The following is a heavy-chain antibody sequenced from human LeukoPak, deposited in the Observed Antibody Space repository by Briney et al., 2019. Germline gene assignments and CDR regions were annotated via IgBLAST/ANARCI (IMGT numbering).Heavy chain of an antibody. J-gene: IGHJ3*01. Sequence: PGGSLRLSRVASGFTFSSYEMNWVRQAPGKGLEWISYISASGTGTHYADSVKGRFTVSRDNAKNSVYLQVNIPRAEDTAVYYCAREEYYHLNTGSHDAFDLWGQGTMVTVSS. V-gene: IGHV3-48*03. CDR1: GFTFSSYE. CDR2: ISASGTGT. D-gene: IGHD2-2*01. CDR3: AREEYYHLNTGSHDAFDL.